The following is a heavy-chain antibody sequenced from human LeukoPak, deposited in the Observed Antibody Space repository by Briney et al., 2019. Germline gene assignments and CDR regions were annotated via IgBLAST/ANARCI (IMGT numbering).Heavy chain of an antibody. CDR3: ARVPESGDGYNYGHFDY. Sequence: ASVKVSCKASGYTFTSYGISWVRQAPGQGLEWMGWISAYNGNTNYAQKLQGRVTMTTDTSTSTAYMELRSLRSDDTAVYYCARVPESGDGYNYGHFDYWGQGTLVTVSS. D-gene: IGHD5-24*01. CDR2: ISAYNGNT. J-gene: IGHJ4*02. V-gene: IGHV1-18*01. CDR1: GYTFTSYG.